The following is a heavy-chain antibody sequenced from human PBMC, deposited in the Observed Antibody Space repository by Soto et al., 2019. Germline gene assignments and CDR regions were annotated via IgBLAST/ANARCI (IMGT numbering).Heavy chain of an antibody. J-gene: IGHJ6*02. D-gene: IGHD3-10*01. CDR2: IYYRGAA. V-gene: IGHV4-31*03. CDR1: GGSINSGGYY. Sequence: QVQLQESGPGLVKPSQTLSLTCTVSGGSINSGGYYWSWIRQHPGKGLEWICHIYYRGAAYYNPSIKIRVTISLDMSKIQFSLKLSSVTAADTAVYYCARDLWFEEKIAGYYYYAMDVWGLGTTVTVSS. CDR3: ARDLWFEEKIAGYYYYAMDV.